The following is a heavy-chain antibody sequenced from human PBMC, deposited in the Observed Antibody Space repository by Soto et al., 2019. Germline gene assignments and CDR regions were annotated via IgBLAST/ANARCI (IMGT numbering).Heavy chain of an antibody. CDR2: VYATGTT. Sequence: ETLSLTCNVSGGSISKFYWAWIRKTAGNGLEWMGRVYATGTTDYNPSLRSRVAMSVDISKKTFSLRLRSVTGADSGVYYCVRDGSKSLRDWFDPWGQGILVTVSS. V-gene: IGHV4-4*07. J-gene: IGHJ5*02. CDR3: VRDGSKSLRDWFDP. CDR1: GGSISKFY.